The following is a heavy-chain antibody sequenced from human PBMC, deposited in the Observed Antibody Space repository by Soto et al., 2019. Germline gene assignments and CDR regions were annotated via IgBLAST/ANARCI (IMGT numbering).Heavy chain of an antibody. CDR2: VYATGTT. Sequence: ETLSLTCNVSGGSISKFYWAWIRKTAGNGLEWMGRVYATGTTDYNPSLRSRVAMSVDISKKTFSLRLRSVTGADSGVYYCVRDGSKSLRDWFDPWGQGILVTVSS. V-gene: IGHV4-4*07. J-gene: IGHJ5*02. CDR3: VRDGSKSLRDWFDP. CDR1: GGSISKFY.